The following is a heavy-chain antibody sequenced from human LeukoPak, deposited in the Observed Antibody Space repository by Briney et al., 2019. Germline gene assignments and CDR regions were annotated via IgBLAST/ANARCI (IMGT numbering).Heavy chain of an antibody. CDR3: AGSGSYYNTFDY. CDR2: MNPNSGNT. V-gene: IGHV1-8*03. Sequence: GASVKVSCKASGYTFTSYDTNWVRQATGQGLEWMGWMNPNSGNTGYAQKFQGRVTITRNTSISTAYMELSSLRSEDTAVYYCAGSGSYYNTFDYWGQGTLVTVSS. CDR1: GYTFTSYD. J-gene: IGHJ4*02. D-gene: IGHD1-26*01.